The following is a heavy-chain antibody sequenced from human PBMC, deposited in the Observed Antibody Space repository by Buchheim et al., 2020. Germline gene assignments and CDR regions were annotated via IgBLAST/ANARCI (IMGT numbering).Heavy chain of an antibody. CDR1: GGSFSGYY. J-gene: IGHJ4*02. V-gene: IGHV4-34*01. CDR2: INHSGST. CDR3: ARGWRWLQSGFDY. D-gene: IGHD5-24*01. Sequence: QVQLQQWGAGLLRPSETLSLTCAVYGGSFSGYYWSWIRQPPGKGLEWIGEINHSGSTNYNPSLKSRVTISVDTSKNQFSLKLSSVTAADTAVYYCARGWRWLQSGFDYWGQGTL.